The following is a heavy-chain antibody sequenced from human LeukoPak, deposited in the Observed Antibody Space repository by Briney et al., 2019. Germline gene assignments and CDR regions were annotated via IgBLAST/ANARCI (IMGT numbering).Heavy chain of an antibody. CDR2: VYYTGFT. D-gene: IGHD3-10*01. V-gene: IGHV4-31*11. CDR3: ARDRGKNYYGFRGYFDF. CDR1: GASISADEYY. Sequence: TSQTLSLTCADPGASISADEYYWSCIRQRPENGLEWIGYVYYTGFTYYNPSLKGGATVSVDASKNQFSLELPSVPAADTAVYYCARDRGKNYYGFRGYFDFWGQGVLVTVSS. J-gene: IGHJ4*02.